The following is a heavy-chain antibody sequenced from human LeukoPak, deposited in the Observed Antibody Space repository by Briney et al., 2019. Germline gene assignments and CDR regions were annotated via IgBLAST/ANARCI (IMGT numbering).Heavy chain of an antibody. V-gene: IGHV4-61*09. CDR3: ARALYSGSYWASYNWFDP. Sequence: SQTLSLTCNVSGGSISSGSYCWSWIRQPAGKGLEWIGHIHISGNTNYNPSLKSRVTISVDTSKNQFSLKLSSVTAADTAVYYCARALYSGSYWASYNWFDPWGQGTLVTVSS. CDR1: GGSISSGSYC. J-gene: IGHJ5*02. D-gene: IGHD1-26*01. CDR2: IHISGNT.